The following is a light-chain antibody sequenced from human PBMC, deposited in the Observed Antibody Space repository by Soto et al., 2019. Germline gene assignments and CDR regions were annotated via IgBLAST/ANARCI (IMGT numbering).Light chain of an antibody. CDR2: AAS. Sequence: DIQMTQSPSSLSASVGDRVTITCRASQSISSYLNWYQQKPVKAPKLLIYAASSLQSGVPSRFSGSGSGTDFTLTISSLQPEDFATYYCQQSDSTPNTFGQGTKLEIK. V-gene: IGKV1-39*01. CDR3: QQSDSTPNT. J-gene: IGKJ2*01. CDR1: QSISSY.